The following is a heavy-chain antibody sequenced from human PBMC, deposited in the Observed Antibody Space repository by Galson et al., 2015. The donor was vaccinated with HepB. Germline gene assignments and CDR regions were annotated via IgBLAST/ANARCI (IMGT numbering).Heavy chain of an antibody. CDR1: GGTFRNFY. CDR3: ARGPDCSSGNCYSWGQYLS. CDR2: INHTGYT. V-gene: IGHV4-34*01. D-gene: IGHD2-15*01. Sequence: SETLSLTCGVSGGTFRNFYWSWIRQPPGKGLEWIGEINHTGYTNYKPSLKSRVTISIDTSRNQFSLKLTSVTAADTAVYYCARGPDCSSGNCYSWGQYLSWGQGTLVSVSS. J-gene: IGHJ5*02.